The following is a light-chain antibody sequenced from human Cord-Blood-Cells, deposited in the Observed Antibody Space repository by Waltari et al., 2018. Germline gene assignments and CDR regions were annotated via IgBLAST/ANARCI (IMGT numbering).Light chain of an antibody. Sequence: QSALTQPASVSGSPGQSITISCTGTSSDVGGYHYVSWYQQHPGKAPKLMIYDVSNQPSGVSNRFSGSQSGKTASLTSSGLQAEDEADYYCSSYTSSSAVVFGGGTKLTVL. CDR1: SSDVGGYHY. CDR3: SSYTSSSAVV. CDR2: DVS. J-gene: IGLJ2*01. V-gene: IGLV2-14*01.